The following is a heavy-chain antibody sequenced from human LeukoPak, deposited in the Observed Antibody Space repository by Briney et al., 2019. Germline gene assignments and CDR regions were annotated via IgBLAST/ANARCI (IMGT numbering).Heavy chain of an antibody. D-gene: IGHD6-13*01. CDR3: ARSQSSSLIDY. V-gene: IGHV3-33*01. J-gene: IGHJ4*02. CDR1: GFSLSAYG. Sequence: GGSLRLSCAASGFSLSAYGVHWVRQAPGKGLEWVAVIWYDGTSKDYADSVKGRFIFSRDNSKNTLYLQMNSLTVEDTAVYYCARSQSSSLIDYWGQGTLVTVSS. CDR2: IWYDGTSK.